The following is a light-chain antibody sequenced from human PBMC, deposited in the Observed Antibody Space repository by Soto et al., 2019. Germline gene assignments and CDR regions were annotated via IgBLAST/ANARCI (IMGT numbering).Light chain of an antibody. Sequence: EIVLTQSPAILSLSPGERATLSCRASQSVSTYLAWYQQKPGQAPRLLIYDTSNRASGVPARFSGSGSGTDFTLTISSLEPEDFAVYYCQQYGSSPTTFGHGTKVEIK. CDR3: QQYGSSPTT. CDR1: QSVSTY. V-gene: IGKV3-11*01. J-gene: IGKJ1*01. CDR2: DTS.